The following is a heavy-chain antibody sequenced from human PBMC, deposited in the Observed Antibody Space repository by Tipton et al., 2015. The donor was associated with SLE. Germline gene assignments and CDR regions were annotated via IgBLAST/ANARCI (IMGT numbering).Heavy chain of an antibody. D-gene: IGHD6-6*01. V-gene: IGHV4-59*01. CDR2: IYYSGST. CDR1: GGSISSYY. Sequence: TLSLTCTVSGGSISSYYWSWIRQPPGKGLEWIGYIYYSGSTNYNASLKSRVTISVGTSKNQFSLKLSSVTAADTAVYYCARDSSSAGVYFQHWGQGTLVTVSS. CDR3: ARDSSSAGVYFQH. J-gene: IGHJ1*01.